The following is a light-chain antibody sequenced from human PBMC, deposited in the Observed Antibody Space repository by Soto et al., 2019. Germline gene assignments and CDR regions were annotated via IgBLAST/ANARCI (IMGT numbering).Light chain of an antibody. CDR3: QQYETFSGT. CDR2: DAS. Sequence: DIQMTQSPSSLSASVGDRVTITCQASQDISNYLNWYQQKPGKAPKVLIYDASSLETGVPSRFSGSGSGTKFTLTIASLQPDDFATYYCQQYETFSGTFGPGTKVDI. CDR1: QDISNY. V-gene: IGKV1-33*01. J-gene: IGKJ1*01.